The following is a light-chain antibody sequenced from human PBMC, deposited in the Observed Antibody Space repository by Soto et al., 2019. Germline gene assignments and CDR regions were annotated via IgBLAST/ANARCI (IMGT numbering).Light chain of an antibody. Sequence: EIVMTQSPVTLSVSPGERATLSCRASQSVSGNLAWYQQKPGQAPRLLIYVASTRATGIPARFSGSGSGTEFTLTTNSLQSEYFAVYYCQQYNKWPLTFGGGTKVEIK. V-gene: IGKV3-15*01. J-gene: IGKJ4*01. CDR3: QQYNKWPLT. CDR1: QSVSGN. CDR2: VAS.